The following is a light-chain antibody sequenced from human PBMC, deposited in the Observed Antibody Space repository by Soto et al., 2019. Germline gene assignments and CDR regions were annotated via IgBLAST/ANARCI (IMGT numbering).Light chain of an antibody. V-gene: IGKV1-39*01. CDR2: AAV. CDR3: QQTYSSPQWT. Sequence: IQMTQSPFSLSAPVGDRVTITCRASQSISSYLNWYQQKPGKPPKLLIYAAVSLQSGIPSRFSAYGSGTDFTLTISSLQPEDFATYYCQQTYSSPQWTFGQGTKVDIK. CDR1: QSISSY. J-gene: IGKJ1*01.